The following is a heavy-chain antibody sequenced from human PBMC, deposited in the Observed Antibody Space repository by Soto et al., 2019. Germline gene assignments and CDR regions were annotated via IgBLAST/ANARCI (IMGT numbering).Heavy chain of an antibody. CDR2: ISGSGGST. V-gene: IGHV3-23*01. CDR1: GFTFSSYA. J-gene: IGHJ4*02. Sequence: PGGSLRLSCAASGFTFSSYAMSWVRQAPGKGLEWVSAISGSGGSTYYADSVKGRFTISRDNSKNTLYLQMNSLRAEDTAVYYCASFQGPFGEPYDYWGQGTLVTVSS. D-gene: IGHD3-10*01. CDR3: ASFQGPFGEPYDY.